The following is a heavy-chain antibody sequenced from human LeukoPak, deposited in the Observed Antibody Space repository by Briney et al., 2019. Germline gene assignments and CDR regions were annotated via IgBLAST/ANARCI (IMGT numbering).Heavy chain of an antibody. CDR2: IYTSGST. V-gene: IGHV4-4*07. J-gene: IGHJ5*02. CDR3: ARDRGVRGGSYGTWFDP. Sequence: SETLSLTCTVSGGSISSYYWSWIRQPAGKGLEWIGRIYTSGSTNYNPSLKSRVTMSVDTSKNQFSLKLSSVTAADTAVYYCARDRGVRGGSYGTWFDPWGQGTQVTVSS. D-gene: IGHD1-26*01. CDR1: GGSISSYY.